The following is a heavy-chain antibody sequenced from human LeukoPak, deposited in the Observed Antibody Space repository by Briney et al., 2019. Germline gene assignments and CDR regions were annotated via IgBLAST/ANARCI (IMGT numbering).Heavy chain of an antibody. CDR1: GFTFSSYG. D-gene: IGHD1-1*01. CDR3: ARKMKTGDRVGTFDI. J-gene: IGHJ3*02. Sequence: GSLRLSCAASGFTFSSYGTHWVRQAPGKGLEWVAVISYDGSNKYYADSVKGRFTISRDNSKNTLYLQMNSLRAEDTAVYYCARKMKTGDRVGTFDIWGQGTMVTVSS. V-gene: IGHV3-30*03. CDR2: ISYDGSNK.